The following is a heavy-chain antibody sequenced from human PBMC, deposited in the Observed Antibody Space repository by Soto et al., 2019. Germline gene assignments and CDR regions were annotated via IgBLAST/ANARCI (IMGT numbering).Heavy chain of an antibody. Sequence: SETLSLTCTVSGGSISSYYWSWIRQPPGKGLEWIGYIYYSGSTNYNPSLKSRVTISVDTPKNQFSLKLSSVTAADTAVYYCARDFLYDSSGHYGMDVWGQGTTVTVSS. CDR2: IYYSGST. CDR1: GGSISSYY. D-gene: IGHD3-22*01. CDR3: ARDFLYDSSGHYGMDV. V-gene: IGHV4-59*01. J-gene: IGHJ6*02.